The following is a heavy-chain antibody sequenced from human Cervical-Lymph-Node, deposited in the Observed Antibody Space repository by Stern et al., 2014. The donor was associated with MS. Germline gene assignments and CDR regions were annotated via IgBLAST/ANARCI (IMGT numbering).Heavy chain of an antibody. Sequence: QVQLVQSGGGVVQPGRSLRLSCAASGFTFSSSGMHWVRQAPGKGLEWVAIIWYDGSNRYYADSVKGRFTISRDNSKNTLYLQMNSLRAEDTAVYYCAREGGNTAEYFQHWGQGTLVTVSS. CDR1: GFTFSSSG. D-gene: IGHD4-23*01. CDR2: IWYDGSNR. J-gene: IGHJ1*01. CDR3: AREGGNTAEYFQH. V-gene: IGHV3-33*01.